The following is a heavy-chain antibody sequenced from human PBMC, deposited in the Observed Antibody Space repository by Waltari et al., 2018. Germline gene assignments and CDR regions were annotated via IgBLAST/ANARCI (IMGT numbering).Heavy chain of an antibody. J-gene: IGHJ4*02. V-gene: IGHV4-34*01. D-gene: IGHD6-13*01. CDR2: INHRGST. Sequence: QVQLQQWGAGLLKPSETLSLTCAVYGGSFSGYYWSWIRQPPGKGLEWIGEINHRGSTNYNPSLKSRVTISVDTSKNQFSLKLSSVTAADTAVYYCARGRYLYSSSWRTRQYYFDYWGQGTLVTVSS. CDR1: GGSFSGYY. CDR3: ARGRYLYSSSWRTRQYYFDY.